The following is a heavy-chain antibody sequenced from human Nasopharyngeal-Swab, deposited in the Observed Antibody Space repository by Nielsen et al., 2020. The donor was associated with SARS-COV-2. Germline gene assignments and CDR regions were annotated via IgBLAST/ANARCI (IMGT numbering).Heavy chain of an antibody. D-gene: IGHD6-19*01. CDR1: GFTFSSYA. V-gene: IGHV3-64*01. CDR3: ARGRSSGWYKAFDI. CDR2: ISSNGGST. J-gene: IGHJ3*02. Sequence: GGSLRLSCAASGFTFSSYAMHWVRQAPGKGLEYVSAISSNGGSTYYASSVKGRFTISRDNSKNTLYLQMGSLRAEDMAVYYCARGRSSGWYKAFDIWGQGTMVTVSS.